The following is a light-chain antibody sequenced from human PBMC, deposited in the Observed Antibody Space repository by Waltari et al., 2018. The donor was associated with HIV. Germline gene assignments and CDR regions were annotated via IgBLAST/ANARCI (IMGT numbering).Light chain of an antibody. CDR1: NIGDKN. CDR3: QVWDSSSDHAI. Sequence: SYVLTQAPSVSVAPGQTARVTCGGNNIGDKNVHWYQQTPGQAPVSVVYDGSDRPSGIPERFSGSNSGNTATLTINRVEAGDEADYYCQVWDSSSDHAIFGGGTKLTVL. J-gene: IGLJ2*01. V-gene: IGLV3-21*02. CDR2: DGS.